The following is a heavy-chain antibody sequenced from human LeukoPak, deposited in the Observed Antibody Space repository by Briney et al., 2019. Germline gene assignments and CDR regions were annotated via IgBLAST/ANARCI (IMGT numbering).Heavy chain of an antibody. J-gene: IGHJ4*02. CDR1: GFTFSSYA. D-gene: IGHD3-10*01. Sequence: PGGSLRLSCAASGFTFSSYAMHWVRQAPGKGLEWVAVISYDGSNKYYADSVKGRFTISRDNSKNTLYLQMNSLRAEDTAVYYCARGGGYYYGSGFHWGQGTLVTVSS. V-gene: IGHV3-30*14. CDR3: ARGGGYYYGSGFH. CDR2: ISYDGSNK.